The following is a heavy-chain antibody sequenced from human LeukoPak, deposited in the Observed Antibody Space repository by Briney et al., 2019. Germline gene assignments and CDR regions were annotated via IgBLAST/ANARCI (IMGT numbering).Heavy chain of an antibody. V-gene: IGHV3-73*01. CDR2: IRSKANSYAT. CDR1: GFTFSGSA. Sequence: PGGSLRLSCAASGFTFSGSAMHWVRQASGKGLEWVGRIRSKANSYATAYAASVKGRFTISRDDSKNTAYLQMNSLKTEDTAVYYCTRLGGDYETNDYWGQGTLVTVSS. J-gene: IGHJ4*02. D-gene: IGHD4-17*01. CDR3: TRLGGDYETNDY.